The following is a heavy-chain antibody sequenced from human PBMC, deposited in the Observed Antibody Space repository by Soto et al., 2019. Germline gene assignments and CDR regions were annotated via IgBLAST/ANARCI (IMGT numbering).Heavy chain of an antibody. Sequence: SETLSLTCTVSSDSVTGHYWSWIRPSPVKGLEWIAHIHYTGSTHYNPSLESRVTISVDTSKNQFSLKLISVTAADTAVYYCERGGNTYGNDAFDIWGQGTMVTVSS. CDR3: ERGGNTYGNDAFDI. D-gene: IGHD5-18*01. J-gene: IGHJ3*02. CDR1: SDSVTGHY. CDR2: IHYTGST. V-gene: IGHV4-59*02.